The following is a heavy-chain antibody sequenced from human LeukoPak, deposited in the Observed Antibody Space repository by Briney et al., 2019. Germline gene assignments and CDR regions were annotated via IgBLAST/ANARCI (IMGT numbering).Heavy chain of an antibody. CDR1: GYTFTGYY. CDR3: ARELGRDGSGYYPLDY. J-gene: IGHJ4*02. V-gene: IGHV1-2*02. Sequence: ASVKVSCKASGYTFTGYYMHWVRQAPGQGLEWMGWINPNSGGTNYAQKFQGRVTMTRDTSISTAYMELSRLRSDDTAVYYCARELGRDGSGYYPLDYWGQGTLVTVSS. D-gene: IGHD3-22*01. CDR2: INPNSGGT.